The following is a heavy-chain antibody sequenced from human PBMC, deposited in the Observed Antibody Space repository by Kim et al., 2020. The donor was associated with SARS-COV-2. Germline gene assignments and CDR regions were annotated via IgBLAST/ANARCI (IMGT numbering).Heavy chain of an antibody. D-gene: IGHD2-2*01. J-gene: IGHJ6*01. CDR3: AKDARNCSSTSCGYYYSG. CDR2: ISYDGSNK. CDR1: GFTFSSYG. V-gene: IGHV3-30*18. Sequence: GGSLRLSCAASGFTFSSYGMHWVRQAPGKGLEWVAVISYDGSNKYYADSVKGRFTISRDNSKNTLYLQMNSLRAEDTAVYYCAKDARNCSSTSCGYYYSG.